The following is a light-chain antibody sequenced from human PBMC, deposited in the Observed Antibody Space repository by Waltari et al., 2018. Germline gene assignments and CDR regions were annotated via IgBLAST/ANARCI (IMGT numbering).Light chain of an antibody. CDR3: CSYAGSSTFGV. J-gene: IGLJ2*01. Sequence: QSALTQPASVSGSPGQSITISCTGTSSDVGSYNLVSWYQQHPGKAPKLMIYEVSKQPSGVSNRFSVSKSGNTASLTISGLQAEDEADYYCCSYAGSSTFGVFGGVTKLTVL. CDR2: EVS. CDR1: SSDVGSYNL. V-gene: IGLV2-23*02.